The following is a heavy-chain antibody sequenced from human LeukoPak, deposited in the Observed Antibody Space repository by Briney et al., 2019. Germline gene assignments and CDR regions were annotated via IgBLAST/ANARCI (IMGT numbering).Heavy chain of an antibody. Sequence: GGSLRLSCAASGFTVSSNYMSWVRQAPGKGLEWVSVIYSGGSTYYADSVKGRFTISTDNSKNTLFLQMNSLRAEDTAMYYCTRQQSEVTTFDYWGQGTLVTVSS. CDR3: TRQQSEVTTFDY. CDR2: IYSGGST. CDR1: GFTVSSNY. J-gene: IGHJ4*02. D-gene: IGHD4-17*01. V-gene: IGHV3-66*04.